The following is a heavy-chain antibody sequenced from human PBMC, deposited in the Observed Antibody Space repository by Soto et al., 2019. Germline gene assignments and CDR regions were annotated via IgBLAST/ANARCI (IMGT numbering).Heavy chain of an antibody. CDR1: GGSISSGGYS. J-gene: IGHJ6*02. CDR3: ARDLGRAGTTGYYYYGMDV. CDR2: MYHSGST. Sequence: PSETLSLTCAVSGGSISSGGYSWSWIRQPPGKGLEWIGYMYHSGSTYYNPSLKSRVTISIDRSKNQFSLKLSSVTAADTAVYYCARDLGRAGTTGYYYYGMDVWGQGTTVTVSS. V-gene: IGHV4-30-2*01. D-gene: IGHD1-7*01.